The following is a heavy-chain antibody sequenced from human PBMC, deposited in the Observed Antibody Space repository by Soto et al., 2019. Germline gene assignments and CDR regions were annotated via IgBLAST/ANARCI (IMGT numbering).Heavy chain of an antibody. Sequence: QVQLVQSGAEVKKPGASVKVSCKPSGHSFSAYYMHWVRQAPGQGLEWMGWINPNSSETKYAQKVQGRVTMTRDRSIRTVYMELSSLRSDDTAVYYCASALTRFLEWIPENYYYGMDGWGQGTTVTVSS. CDR3: ASALTRFLEWIPENYYYGMDG. D-gene: IGHD3-3*01. CDR2: INPNSSET. CDR1: GHSFSAYY. V-gene: IGHV1-2*02. J-gene: IGHJ6*02.